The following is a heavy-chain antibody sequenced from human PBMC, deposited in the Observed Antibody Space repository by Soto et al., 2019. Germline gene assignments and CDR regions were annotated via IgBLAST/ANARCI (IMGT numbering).Heavy chain of an antibody. Sequence: QVQLVESGGGVVQPGKSLRLSCAGSGFTFSSYGMDWVRQAPGKGLEWGAVISYDGSNKYYADSVKGRFTISRDNSKNTLYLQMSSLRADDTAAYSCAKDRMGAGVRGYFDYWGQGTMVTVSS. D-gene: IGHD3-10*01. V-gene: IGHV3-30*18. CDR2: ISYDGSNK. CDR1: GFTFSSYG. J-gene: IGHJ4*02. CDR3: AKDRMGAGVRGYFDY.